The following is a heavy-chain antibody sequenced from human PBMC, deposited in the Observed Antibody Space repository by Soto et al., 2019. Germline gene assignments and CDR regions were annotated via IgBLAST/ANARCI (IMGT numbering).Heavy chain of an antibody. D-gene: IGHD3-3*01. J-gene: IGHJ3*02. CDR3: ATFAGGITIFGVVITPDAFDI. Sequence: QMHLVQSGAEVKKTGSSVKVSCKASGYTFTYRYLHWVRQAPGQALEWMGWITAFNGNTNYAQKFQDRVTITRDRSMSTAYMELSSLRSEDTAMYYCATFAGGITIFGVVITPDAFDIWGQGTMVTVSS. V-gene: IGHV1-45*02. CDR1: GYTFTYRY. CDR2: ITAFNGNT.